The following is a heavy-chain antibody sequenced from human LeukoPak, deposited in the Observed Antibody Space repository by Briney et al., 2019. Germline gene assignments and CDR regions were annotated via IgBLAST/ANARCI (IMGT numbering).Heavy chain of an antibody. Sequence: GGSLRLSCAASGFTFSSYEMNWVRQAPGKGLEWVSYISSSGSTIYYADSVKGRFTISRDNAKNSLYLQMNSLRAEDTAVYYCARDRCSSTSCYYYYYYYMDVWGKGTTVTVSS. V-gene: IGHV3-48*03. CDR3: ARDRCSSTSCYYYYYYYMDV. CDR1: GFTFSSYE. D-gene: IGHD2-2*01. J-gene: IGHJ6*03. CDR2: ISSSGSTI.